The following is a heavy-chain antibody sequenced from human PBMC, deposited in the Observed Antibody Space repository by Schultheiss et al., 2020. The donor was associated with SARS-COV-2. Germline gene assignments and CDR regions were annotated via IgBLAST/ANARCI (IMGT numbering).Heavy chain of an antibody. D-gene: IGHD6-6*01. CDR2: IYTSGST. CDR1: GGSISSYY. J-gene: IGHJ3*02. Sequence: SCTVSGGSISSYYWSWIRQPAGKGLEWIGRIYTSGSTNYNPSLKSRVTMSVDTSKNQFSLKLSSVTASDTAVYYCARQGPYSSSSLDAFDIWGQGTMVTVSS. V-gene: IGHV4-4*07. CDR3: ARQGPYSSSSLDAFDI.